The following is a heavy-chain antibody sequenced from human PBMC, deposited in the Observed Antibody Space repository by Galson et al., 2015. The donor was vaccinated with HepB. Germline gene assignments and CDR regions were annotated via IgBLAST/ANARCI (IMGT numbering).Heavy chain of an antibody. Sequence: SVKVSCKASGGTLKYYAFSWVRQAPGQGLEWMGGFIGVLETSHSAQNFQDRVSITADESTNTVYMELKSLRSEDTAIYYCAVDPGVYDKFDFWGQGSLITVS. J-gene: IGHJ4*02. CDR2: FIGVLETS. V-gene: IGHV1-69*13. D-gene: IGHD2-8*01. CDR3: AVDPGVYDKFDF. CDR1: GGTLKYYA.